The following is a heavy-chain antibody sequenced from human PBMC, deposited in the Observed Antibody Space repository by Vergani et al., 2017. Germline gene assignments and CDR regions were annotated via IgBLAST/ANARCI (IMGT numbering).Heavy chain of an antibody. CDR2: ISGSGSTI. J-gene: IGHJ4*02. D-gene: IGHD2-2*01. Sequence: QVQLVESGAGLVKPGGSLRLSCAASGFTFSDYYMSWIRQAPGKGLEWVSYISGSGSTIYYADSVKGRFTISRDNAKNPLYRQMNGLRAEDTAVYYCAGHSSTSSHPLRYWGQGTLVTVSS. CDR3: AGHSSTSSHPLRY. V-gene: IGHV3-11*01. CDR1: GFTFSDYY.